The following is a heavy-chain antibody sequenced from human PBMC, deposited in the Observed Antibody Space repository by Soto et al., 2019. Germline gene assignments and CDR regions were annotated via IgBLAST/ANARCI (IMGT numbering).Heavy chain of an antibody. V-gene: IGHV3-23*01. D-gene: IGHD3-22*01. Sequence: GGSLRLSCAASGFTFNTHAMSWVRQAPGKGLEWVSAISGSGGSTYYADSVKGRFTISRDNSKNTLYLQMNSLRAEDTAVFYSAKEGYYDSSGYYQHWGQGTLVTVSS. CDR1: GFTFNTHA. J-gene: IGHJ1*01. CDR2: ISGSGGST. CDR3: AKEGYYDSSGYYQH.